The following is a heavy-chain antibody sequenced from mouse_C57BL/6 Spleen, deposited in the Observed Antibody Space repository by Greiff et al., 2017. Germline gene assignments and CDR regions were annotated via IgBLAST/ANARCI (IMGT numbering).Heavy chain of an antibody. CDR3: ARDYYYGRYWYFDV. J-gene: IGHJ1*03. V-gene: IGHV5-17*01. D-gene: IGHD1-1*01. CDR1: GFTFSDYG. Sequence: EVQLVESGGGLVKPGGSLKLSCAASGFTFSDYGMHWVRQAPEKGLEWVAYISSGSSTIYYADTVKGRFTISRDNAKNALFLQMTSLRSEDTAMYYCARDYYYGRYWYFDVWGTGTTVTVSS. CDR2: ISSGSSTI.